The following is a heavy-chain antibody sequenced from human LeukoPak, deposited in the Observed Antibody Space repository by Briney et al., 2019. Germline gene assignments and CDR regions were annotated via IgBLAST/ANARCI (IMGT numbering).Heavy chain of an antibody. D-gene: IGHD3-22*01. CDR1: GFTFSSYG. Sequence: GRSLRLSCAASGFTFSSYGMHWVRQAPGKGLEWVAVISYDGSNKYYADSVKGRFTISRDNSKNTLYLQMNSLRAEDTAVYYCAKDAGAEYYYDSSGITDYWGQGTLVTVSS. V-gene: IGHV3-30*18. J-gene: IGHJ4*02. CDR3: AKDAGAEYYYDSSGITDY. CDR2: ISYDGSNK.